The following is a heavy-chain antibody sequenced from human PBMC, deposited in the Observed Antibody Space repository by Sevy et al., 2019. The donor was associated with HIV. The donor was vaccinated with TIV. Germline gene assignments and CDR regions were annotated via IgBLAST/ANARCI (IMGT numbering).Heavy chain of an antibody. CDR2: IHYKGSDK. V-gene: IGHV3-30*02. CDR3: AKDYSTGWYGYYYGMDA. D-gene: IGHD6-19*01. J-gene: IGHJ6*02. Sequence: GGSLRLSCAASGFIFSSFGMHWVRQAPGKGLEWVAFIHYKGSDKYYADAVKGRYTISRDNSKNTVYLQMSSLRAEDTAVYYCAKDYSTGWYGYYYGMDARGQGTTVTVSS. CDR1: GFIFSSFG.